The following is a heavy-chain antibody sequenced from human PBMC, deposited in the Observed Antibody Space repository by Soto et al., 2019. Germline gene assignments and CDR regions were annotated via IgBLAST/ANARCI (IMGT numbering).Heavy chain of an antibody. Sequence: GGSLRLSCAASGFTFSSYAMSWVRQAPGKGLEWVSAISGGGSTYYADSVKGRFTISRDNSKNSLYLQMNSLRAEDTAVYYCARDPVRSLPRFWGQRSL. J-gene: IGHJ3*01. D-gene: IGHD3-22*01. CDR2: ISGGGST. CDR3: ARDPVRSLPRF. CDR1: GFTFSSYA. V-gene: IGHV3-23*01.